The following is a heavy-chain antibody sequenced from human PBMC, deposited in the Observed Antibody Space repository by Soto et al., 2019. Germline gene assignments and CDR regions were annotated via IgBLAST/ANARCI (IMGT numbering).Heavy chain of an antibody. Sequence: LQLQESGPGLVKPSETLSLTSSVSGGSISSRNYYWGWIRQPPGKGLEWMGSIYYSGSTSYNSSRTRRVTITVNAAKNQFSLRLSSVTAADTAVYYCASQTVGASDIWGQGTMVTVAS. V-gene: IGHV4-39*01. J-gene: IGHJ3*02. CDR1: GGSISSRNYY. CDR2: IYYSGST. D-gene: IGHD1-26*01. CDR3: ASQTVGASDI.